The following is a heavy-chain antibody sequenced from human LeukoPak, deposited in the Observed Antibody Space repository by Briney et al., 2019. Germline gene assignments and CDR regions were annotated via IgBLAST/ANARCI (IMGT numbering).Heavy chain of an antibody. J-gene: IGHJ6*02. Sequence: GGSLRLSCAASGFSFSIYSLNWVRQAPGKGLEWVSYISHTGSTMSYADSVKGRFTISRDNAESSLYLQMNSLRAEDTAVYYCAIPPLSGTGSSRPLAGIDVWGQGTTVTVSS. CDR1: GFSFSIYS. CDR2: ISHTGSTM. V-gene: IGHV3-48*04. CDR3: AIPPLSGTGSSRPLAGIDV. D-gene: IGHD3-10*01.